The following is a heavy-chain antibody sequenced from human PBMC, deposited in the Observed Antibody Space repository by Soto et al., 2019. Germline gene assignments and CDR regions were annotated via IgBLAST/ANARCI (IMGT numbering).Heavy chain of an antibody. CDR3: VRDLNGDFYY. J-gene: IGHJ4*02. D-gene: IGHD3-10*01. Sequence: QVQLVHSGAEVRQPGASVKVSCKASGYSFTTYGMSWVRQAPGQGLEYMGWINGYGHGAKYVQRFQGRFSMTTDTSTNTVYMALRSLSSDDTAVYYCVRDLNGDFYYWGQGTVVIVSP. V-gene: IGHV1-18*01. CDR1: GYSFTTYG. CDR2: INGYGHGA.